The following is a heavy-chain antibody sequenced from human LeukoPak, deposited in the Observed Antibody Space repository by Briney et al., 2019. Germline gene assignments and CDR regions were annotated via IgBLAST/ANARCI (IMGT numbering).Heavy chain of an antibody. V-gene: IGHV3-74*01. CDR2: INSDGSST. CDR1: GFTFSSYW. D-gene: IGHD3-10*01. Sequence: GGSLRLSCAASGFTFSSYWMHWVRQAPGKGLVWVSRINSDGSSTSYADSVKGRFTISRDNAKNTLYLQMNSLRAEDTAVYYCARANYYGSGRAAFDIWGQGTMVTISS. CDR3: ARANYYGSGRAAFDI. J-gene: IGHJ3*02.